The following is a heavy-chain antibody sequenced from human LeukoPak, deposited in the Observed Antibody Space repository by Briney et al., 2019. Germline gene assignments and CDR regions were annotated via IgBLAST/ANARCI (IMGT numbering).Heavy chain of an antibody. D-gene: IGHD5-18*01. CDR2: ISGSGGST. CDR1: GFTFSSYA. CDR3: AKDLLDTAMVHHNFDY. Sequence: GGSLRLSCAASGFTFSSYAMSWVRQAPGKGLEWVSAISGSGGSTYYADSVKGRFTLSRDNSKNTLYLQMNSLRAEDTAVYYCAKDLLDTAMVHHNFDYWGQGTLVTVSS. V-gene: IGHV3-23*01. J-gene: IGHJ4*02.